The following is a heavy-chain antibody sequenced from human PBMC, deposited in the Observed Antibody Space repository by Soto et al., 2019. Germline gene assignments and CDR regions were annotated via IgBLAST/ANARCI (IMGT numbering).Heavy chain of an antibody. D-gene: IGHD5-18*01. CDR3: AREIQLWLLTSGHYYYMDV. V-gene: IGHV3-21*01. CDR1: GFTFSSYS. CDR2: ISSSSSYI. Sequence: EVQLVESGGGLVKPGGSLRLSCAASGFTFSSYSMNWVRQAPGKGLEWVSSISSSSSYIYYADSVKGRFTISRDNAKNSLYLQMNSLRAEDTAVYYCAREIQLWLLTSGHYYYMDVWGKGTTVTVSS. J-gene: IGHJ6*03.